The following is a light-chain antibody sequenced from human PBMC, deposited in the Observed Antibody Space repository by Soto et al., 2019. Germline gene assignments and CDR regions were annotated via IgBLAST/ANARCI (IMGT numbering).Light chain of an antibody. CDR3: SSHAGSSVV. J-gene: IGLJ1*01. Sequence: QSVLAQPRSVSGSPGQSVTISCTGTSSDVGGYNYVSWYQQHPGKAPKLMIYDVTTRTSGVPDRFSGSKSGNTASLTISGLQAEDEGDYYCSSHAGSSVVFGTGSKVTVL. CDR1: SSDVGGYNY. CDR2: DVT. V-gene: IGLV2-11*01.